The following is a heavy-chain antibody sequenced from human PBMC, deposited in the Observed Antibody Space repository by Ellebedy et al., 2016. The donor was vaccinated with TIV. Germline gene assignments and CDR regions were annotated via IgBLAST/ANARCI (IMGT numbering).Heavy chain of an antibody. CDR2: INSDGSST. CDR3: AKDEGSSGSYYVYYYYMDV. Sequence: GGSLRLXXVVSGFTFRSYWMHWVRQAPGKGLVWVSRINSDGSSTNYADSVKGRFTISRDNAKNTLYLQMNSLRAEDTAVYYCAKDEGSSGSYYVYYYYMDVWGKGTTVTVSS. J-gene: IGHJ6*03. V-gene: IGHV3-74*01. D-gene: IGHD1-26*01. CDR1: GFTFRSYW.